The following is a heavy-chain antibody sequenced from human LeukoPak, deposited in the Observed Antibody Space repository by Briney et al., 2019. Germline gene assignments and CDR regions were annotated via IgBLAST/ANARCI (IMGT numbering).Heavy chain of an antibody. D-gene: IGHD3-16*01. CDR3: AREVGGAQGRYNFYSYMDV. CDR1: GLTFSTYG. CDR2: IRYDGSNE. V-gene: IGHV3-30*02. Sequence: GGSLRLSCVASGLTFSTYGMHWVRQGPGKGLEWVAFIRYDGSNENYADSVRGRFTISRDNSKDTLYLHMNSLRRDDTAMYFCAREVGGAQGRYNFYSYMDVWGKGTTVTMSS. J-gene: IGHJ6*03.